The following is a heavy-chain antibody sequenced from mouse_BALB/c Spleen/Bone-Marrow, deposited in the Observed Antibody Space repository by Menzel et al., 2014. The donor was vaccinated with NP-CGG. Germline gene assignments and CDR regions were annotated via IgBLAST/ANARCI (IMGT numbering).Heavy chain of an antibody. V-gene: IGHV5-9-1*01. CDR3: ARRGYGNYVGYAVDY. CDR2: ISSGGSYT. CDR1: GFTFSSYA. D-gene: IGHD2-10*02. J-gene: IGHJ4*01. Sequence: EVMLVESGGGLVKPGGSLKLSCAASGFTFSSYAMSWVRQAPEKRLEWVATISSGGSYTYYPDSVKGRFTISRDNAKNTLYLQMSSLRSEDTAMYYCARRGYGNYVGYAVDYRGQGTSVTVSS.